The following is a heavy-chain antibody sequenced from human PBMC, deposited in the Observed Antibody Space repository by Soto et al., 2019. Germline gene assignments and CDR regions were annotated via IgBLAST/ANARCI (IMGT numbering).Heavy chain of an antibody. J-gene: IGHJ4*02. D-gene: IGHD1-7*01. V-gene: IGHV4-31*03. Sequence: PSETLSLTCTVSGGSISSGGDYWSWIRQHPGKGLEWIGYIYYSGSTYYNPSLKSRVTISVDTSKNQFSLKLSSVTAADTAVYYCARGGVLAGTFDYWGQGTLVTVSS. CDR2: IYYSGST. CDR1: GGSISSGGDY. CDR3: ARGGVLAGTFDY.